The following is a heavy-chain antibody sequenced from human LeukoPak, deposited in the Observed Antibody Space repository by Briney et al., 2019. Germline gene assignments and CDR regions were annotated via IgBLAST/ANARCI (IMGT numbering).Heavy chain of an antibody. J-gene: IGHJ6*02. D-gene: IGHD3-16*02. CDR1: GFTFSSYE. CDR2: ITSASTT. V-gene: IGHV3-48*03. Sequence: GGSLRLSCAASGFTFSSYEMSWVRQAPGKGLEWVSYITSASTTYYADSVKGRFTISRDNAKNSVHLQMNSLRAEDTAVYYCAKDYQSAPPVGMDAWGHGTKVTVSS. CDR3: AKDYQSAPPVGMDA.